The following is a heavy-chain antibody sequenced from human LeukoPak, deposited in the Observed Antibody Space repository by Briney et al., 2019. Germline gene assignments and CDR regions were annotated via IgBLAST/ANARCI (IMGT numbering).Heavy chain of an antibody. V-gene: IGHV3-48*03. CDR3: ARGPTTVTADWYFDL. CDR1: GFTFSSYE. Sequence: QPGGSLRLSCAASGFTFSSYEMNWVRQAPGKGLEWVSYISSSGSTIYYADSVKGRFTISRDNAKNSLYLQMNSLRAEDTAVYYCARGPTTVTADWYFDLWGRGTLVTVSS. D-gene: IGHD4-17*01. CDR2: ISSSGSTI. J-gene: IGHJ2*01.